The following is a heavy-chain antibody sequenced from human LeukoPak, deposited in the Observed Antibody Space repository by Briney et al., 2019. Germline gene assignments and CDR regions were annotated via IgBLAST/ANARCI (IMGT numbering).Heavy chain of an antibody. CDR3: AKDPDYTSGICYTFFDY. CDR2: INACNGNT. Sequence: ASVQVSCKASGYTFTSYAMHWVRQAPGQRLEGVGWINACNGNTKYSQVLQGRVTITRDTSANTAYMELSSLRSRGPAGYFCAKDPDYTSGICYTFFDYWGQGTLVTVSS. CDR1: GYTFTSYA. J-gene: IGHJ4*02. V-gene: IGHV1-3*03. D-gene: IGHD2-8*01.